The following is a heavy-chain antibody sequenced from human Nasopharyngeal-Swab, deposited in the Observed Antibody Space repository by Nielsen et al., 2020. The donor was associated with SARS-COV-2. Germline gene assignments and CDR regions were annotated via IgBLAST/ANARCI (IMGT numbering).Heavy chain of an antibody. J-gene: IGHJ4*01. CDR2: INPNSGGT. Sequence: ASVKVSCKASGDTFTGYYMHWVRQAPGQGLEWMGWINPNSGGTNYAQKFQGRVTMTRDTSISTAYMELSRLRSDDTAVYYCARRRRYGSGSYYDYWGQGTLVPVSS. CDR3: ARRRRYGSGSYYDY. D-gene: IGHD3-10*01. V-gene: IGHV1-2*02. CDR1: GDTFTGYY.